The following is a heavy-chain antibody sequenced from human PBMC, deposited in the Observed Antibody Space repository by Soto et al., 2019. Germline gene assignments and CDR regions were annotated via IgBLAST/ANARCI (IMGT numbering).Heavy chain of an antibody. Sequence: GGSLRLSCAASGFTLRSYGMHWVRQAPGKGLEWVAVISYDGSNEHYVDSVKGRFTTSRDNSKNMVYLQMNSLRVEDTAVYYCAKDRGFHGTGSYSTIDYWGQGTLVTVSS. CDR3: AKDRGFHGTGSYSTIDY. D-gene: IGHD3-10*01. CDR2: ISYDGSNE. CDR1: GFTLRSYG. V-gene: IGHV3-30*18. J-gene: IGHJ4*02.